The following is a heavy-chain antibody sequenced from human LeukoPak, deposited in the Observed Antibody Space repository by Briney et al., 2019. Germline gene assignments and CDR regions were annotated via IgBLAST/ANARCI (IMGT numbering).Heavy chain of an antibody. CDR2: IGADGGGI. CDR3: ARDRENTGYSFDY. D-gene: IGHD3-9*01. V-gene: IGHV3-64*01. J-gene: IGHJ4*02. Sequence: GRSLRLSCAASGFTFSIYYMHWVRQAPGKGLEYVSSIGADGGGIYYANSVKGRFTTSRDNSRSTVYLQMGSLRPEDMAVYYCARDRENTGYSFDYWGQGTLLTVSS. CDR1: GFTFSIYY.